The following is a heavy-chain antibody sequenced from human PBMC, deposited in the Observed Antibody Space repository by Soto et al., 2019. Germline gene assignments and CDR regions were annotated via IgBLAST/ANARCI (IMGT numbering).Heavy chain of an antibody. D-gene: IGHD6-19*01. J-gene: IGHJ4*02. CDR1: GYSFTSYW. V-gene: IGHV5-51*01. CDR2: IYPGDSDT. Sequence: GESLKISCKGSGYSFTSYWIGWVRQMPGKGLEWMGIIYPGDSDTRYSPSFQGQVTISADKSISTAYLQWSSLKASDTAMYYCARLRNVAVARTEAYYFDYWGQGTLVTVSS. CDR3: ARLRNVAVARTEAYYFDY.